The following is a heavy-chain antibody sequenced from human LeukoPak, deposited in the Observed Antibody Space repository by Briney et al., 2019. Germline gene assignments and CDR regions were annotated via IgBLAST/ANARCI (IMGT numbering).Heavy chain of an antibody. V-gene: IGHV1-69*06. Sequence: ASVKVSCKASGGTFSSYAISWVRQAPGQGLEWMGGIIPIFGTVNYAQKFQGRVTITADKSTSTAYMELSSLRSEDTAVYYCARVSSSWYQDWYFDLWGRGTLVTVSS. CDR1: GGTFSSYA. CDR2: IIPIFGTV. D-gene: IGHD6-13*01. J-gene: IGHJ2*01. CDR3: ARVSSSWYQDWYFDL.